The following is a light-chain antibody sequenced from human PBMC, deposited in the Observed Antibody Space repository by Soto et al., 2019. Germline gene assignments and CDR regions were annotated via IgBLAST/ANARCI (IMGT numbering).Light chain of an antibody. CDR3: QRALT. Sequence: EIVLTQSPATRSLSPGERATLSCRASQSVSTNLAWYQQTPGQAPRLLIHDASKKATGVPARFSGSGSGTDFTLTISSLEPEDFAVYYCQRALTFGGGTKVEIK. J-gene: IGKJ4*01. CDR1: QSVSTN. CDR2: DAS. V-gene: IGKV3-11*01.